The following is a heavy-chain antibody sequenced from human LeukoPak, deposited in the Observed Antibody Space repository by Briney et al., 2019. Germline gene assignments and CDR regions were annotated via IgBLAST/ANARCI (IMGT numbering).Heavy chain of an antibody. V-gene: IGHV3-21*01. Sequence: GGSLRLSCAASGFTFSSYSMNWVRQAPGKGLEWVSSISSSSSYIYYADSVKGRFTISRDNAKNSLYLQMNSLRAEDTAVYYCARRLYPYYYDSSGWGYFDYWGQGTLVTVSS. D-gene: IGHD3-22*01. CDR3: ARRLYPYYYDSSGWGYFDY. CDR1: GFTFSSYS. J-gene: IGHJ4*02. CDR2: ISSSSSYI.